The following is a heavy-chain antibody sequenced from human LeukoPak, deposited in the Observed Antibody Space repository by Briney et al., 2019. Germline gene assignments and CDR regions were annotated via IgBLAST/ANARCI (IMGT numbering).Heavy chain of an antibody. Sequence: GGSLRLSCAASGFTFDDYTMHWVRQAPGKGLEWVSYISSSGSTIYYADSVKGRFTISRDNAKNSLYLQMNSLRAEDTAVYYCAELGITMIGGVWGKGTTVTISS. CDR3: AELGITMIGGV. D-gene: IGHD3-10*02. CDR1: GFTFDDYT. CDR2: ISSSGSTI. J-gene: IGHJ6*04. V-gene: IGHV3-48*03.